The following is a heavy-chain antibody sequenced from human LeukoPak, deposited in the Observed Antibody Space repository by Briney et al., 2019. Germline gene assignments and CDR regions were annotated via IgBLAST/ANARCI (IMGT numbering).Heavy chain of an antibody. J-gene: IGHJ6*03. CDR3: AGDYSNYAYMDV. CDR1: GGTFSSYA. V-gene: IGHV1-69*05. Sequence: ASVKVSCKASGGTFSSYAISWVRQAPGQGLEWMGGIIPIFGTANYAQKFQGRVTITTDESTSTAYMELSSLRSEDTAVYYCAGDYSNYAYMDVWGKGTTVTVSS. D-gene: IGHD4-11*01. CDR2: IIPIFGTA.